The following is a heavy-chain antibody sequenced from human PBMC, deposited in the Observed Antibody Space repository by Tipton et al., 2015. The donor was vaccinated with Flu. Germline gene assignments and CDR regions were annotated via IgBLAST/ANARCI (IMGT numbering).Heavy chain of an antibody. J-gene: IGHJ4*02. CDR2: IGPSGSTK. D-gene: IGHD3-16*01. Sequence: VQLVQSGGHLVQPGWSLRLSCEASGFTFNSYEMNWVRQAPGKGLEWVSHIGPSGSTKYYADSVKGRFTISRDNAKNSLYLQMNSLRSEDTAVYYCTRGFIHLCDHWGQGTLVTVSS. CDR3: TRGFIHLCDH. V-gene: IGHV3-48*03. CDR1: GFTFNSYE.